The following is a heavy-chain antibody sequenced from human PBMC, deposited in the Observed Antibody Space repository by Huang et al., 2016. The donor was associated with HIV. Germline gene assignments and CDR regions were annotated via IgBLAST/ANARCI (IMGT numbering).Heavy chain of an antibody. D-gene: IGHD3-9*01. CDR2: INNGGRT. J-gene: IGHJ2*01. CDR3: VRGPRYVSADWYARLRNYWFFDL. Sequence: QQQLQQWGAGLLKPSETLSLTCAVYGGSFTNYYWGWIRQPPGKGLEWIGEINNGGRTQYSPALKGRVTISWDTSKNQVSLKLTSVSAADTAVYYCVRGPRYVSADWYARLRNYWFFDLWGRGSLVSVSS. V-gene: IGHV4-34*01. CDR1: GGSFTNYY.